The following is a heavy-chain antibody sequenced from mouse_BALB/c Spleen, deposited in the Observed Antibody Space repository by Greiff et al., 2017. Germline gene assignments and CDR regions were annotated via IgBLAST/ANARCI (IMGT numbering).Heavy chain of an antibody. CDR1: GFTFSSFG. Sequence: EVKLMESGGGLVQPGGSRKLSCAASGFTFSSFGMHWVRQAPEMGLEWVAYISSGSSTIYYADTVKGRFTISRDNPKNTLFLQMTSLRSEDTAMYYCSRYGSDFAMDYWGQGTSVTVSS. V-gene: IGHV5-17*02. CDR2: ISSGSSTI. J-gene: IGHJ4*01. CDR3: SRYGSDFAMDY. D-gene: IGHD1-2*01.